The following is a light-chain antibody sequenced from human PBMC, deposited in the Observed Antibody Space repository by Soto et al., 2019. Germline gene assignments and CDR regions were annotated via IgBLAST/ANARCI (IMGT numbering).Light chain of an antibody. V-gene: IGKV3-20*01. CDR2: XAS. Sequence: EILLTQSPATLSVTRGERTTLXXRGSXSVSSDLAWYQQKPGQAPRLLIXXASSRATGIPDRFSGSGSGTDFTLTISRLEPEDFAVYYCQQYGSSPPPPITFGQGTRLEIK. J-gene: IGKJ5*01. CDR1: XSVSSD. CDR3: QQYGSSPPPPIT.